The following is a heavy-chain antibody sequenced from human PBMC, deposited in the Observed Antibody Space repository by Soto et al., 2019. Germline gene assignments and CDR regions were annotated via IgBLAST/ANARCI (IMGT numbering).Heavy chain of an antibody. CDR1: GGSISSGGYY. CDR2: IYYSGST. CDR3: ARAPDHFDY. J-gene: IGHJ4*02. V-gene: IGHV4-31*03. Sequence: QVQQQESGPGLVKPSQTLSLTCTVSGGSISSGGYYWSWIRQHPGKGLEWIGYIYYSGSTYYNPSLKGRFTMSVDTSKSQFALKLSSGTAADTAVSYCARAPDHFDYWGQGTLVIVSS.